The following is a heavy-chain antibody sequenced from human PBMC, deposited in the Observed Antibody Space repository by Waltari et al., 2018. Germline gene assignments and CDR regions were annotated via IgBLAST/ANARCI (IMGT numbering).Heavy chain of an antibody. CDR2: IYSSGST. J-gene: IGHJ5*02. D-gene: IGHD2-2*01. V-gene: IGHV4-4*07. Sequence: QVQLQESGPGLVKPSETLSLTCIVSGGSIRVNSWPWIRQPAGKGLEWIGRIYSSGSTNYNPSLKSRVAMSIDTSKNQFSLKLTSVTAADTAVYYCARPKWRTSWKMGEFDPWGQGTLVTVSS. CDR3: ARPKWRTSWKMGEFDP. CDR1: GGSIRVNS.